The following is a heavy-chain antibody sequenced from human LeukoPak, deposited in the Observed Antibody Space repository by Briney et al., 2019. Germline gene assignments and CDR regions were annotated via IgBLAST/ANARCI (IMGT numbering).Heavy chain of an antibody. J-gene: IGHJ4*02. V-gene: IGHV1-2*02. CDR1: GYTFTGYY. CDR3: ARDMGRYSGYDYDY. Sequence: SVTVSCKTSGYTFTGYYLHWVRQAPGQGLEWVGWIHPNTGATHYAQKFQGRLTMTRDTSISTVYMELTRLRSDDTAVYYCARDMGRYSGYDYDYWGQGTLVTASS. D-gene: IGHD5-12*01. CDR2: IHPNTGAT.